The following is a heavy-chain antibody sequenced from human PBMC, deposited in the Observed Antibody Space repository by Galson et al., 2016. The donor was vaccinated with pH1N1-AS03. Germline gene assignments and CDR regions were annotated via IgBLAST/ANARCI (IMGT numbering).Heavy chain of an antibody. Sequence: PRLSCATSGFTFADHAMSWFRQAPGMGLEWVGFIRSKTYGGTAEYAASVKDRFTLSRDDSKRIAYLQMDSLKIEDTGIYYCTRGCGGACPRGDSWGQGTLVTVSS. J-gene: IGHJ4*02. D-gene: IGHD2-21*02. CDR3: TRGCGGACPRGDS. CDR1: GFTFADHA. V-gene: IGHV3-49*03. CDR2: IRSKTYGGTA.